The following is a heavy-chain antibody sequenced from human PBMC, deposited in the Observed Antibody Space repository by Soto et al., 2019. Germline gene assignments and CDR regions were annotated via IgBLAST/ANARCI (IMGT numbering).Heavy chain of an antibody. V-gene: IGHV3-23*01. CDR3: AGRTAVRNFDY. CDR1: GFVFSHCA. D-gene: IGHD6-19*01. J-gene: IGHJ4*02. CDR2: VSENGDYT. Sequence: EVQLLESGGGLVQPGGSLTVSCAASGFVFSHCAMTWVRQAPGKGLEWVSTVSENGDYTSYADSVKGRFTISRDHATSTWVVLMNSLRAEDTAVYYCAGRTAVRNFDYWGQGTLVTVSS.